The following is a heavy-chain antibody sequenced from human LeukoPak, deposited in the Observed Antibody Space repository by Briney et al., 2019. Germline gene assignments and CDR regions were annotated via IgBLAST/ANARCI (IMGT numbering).Heavy chain of an antibody. D-gene: IGHD1-1*01. V-gene: IGHV4-4*07. CDR1: GGSITSNY. Sequence: PSETLSLTCTVSGGSITSNYWNWIRQPAGKGLEWIGHIYTSENTNYNPSLKSRVTMSADTSKNRFSLRLSSVTAADTAVYYCARTKSPTGTPFDYWGQGTLVTVSS. CDR3: ARTKSPTGTPFDY. CDR2: IYTSENT. J-gene: IGHJ4*02.